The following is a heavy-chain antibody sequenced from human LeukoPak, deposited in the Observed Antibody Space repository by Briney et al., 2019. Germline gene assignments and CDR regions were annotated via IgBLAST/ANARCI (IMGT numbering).Heavy chain of an antibody. D-gene: IGHD6-13*01. Sequence: GGSLRLSCAASGFTFSSYAMSWVRQAPGKGLERVSAISGSGGSTYYADSVKGRFTISRDNSKNTLYLQMNSLRAEDTAVYYCAKDRYVGIAAAGTGYFDYWGQGTLVTVSS. V-gene: IGHV3-23*01. CDR1: GFTFSSYA. CDR3: AKDRYVGIAAAGTGYFDY. J-gene: IGHJ4*02. CDR2: ISGSGGST.